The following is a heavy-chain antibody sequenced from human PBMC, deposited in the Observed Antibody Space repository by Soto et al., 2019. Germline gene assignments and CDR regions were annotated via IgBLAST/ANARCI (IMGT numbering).Heavy chain of an antibody. J-gene: IGHJ1*01. CDR3: AQDSGAREEDFQD. Sequence: QVLLVQSGAEVKKPGASVKVSCKASGYSFTSYGISWLRQAPGQGREWMGWITPLKGDTHHSQKVQGRDIMTTDTSTSTAYFEKRRLTSDDTAMYYSAQDSGAREEDFQDWGQGTLVTVSS. CDR1: GYSFTSYG. CDR2: ITPLKGDT. V-gene: IGHV1-18*01. D-gene: IGHD4-17*01.